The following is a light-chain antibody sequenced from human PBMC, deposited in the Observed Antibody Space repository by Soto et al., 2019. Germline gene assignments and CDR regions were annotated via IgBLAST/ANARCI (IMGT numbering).Light chain of an antibody. CDR2: AAT. CDR3: QQSYNTPLT. Sequence: DIQMTQSPSSLSASVGDRVTITCRASQTISSYLNWYQQKPGKPPNLLIYAATGLQSGVPSRFSGSGSGTDFTLTISSLQPEDFVTYFCQQSYNTPLTFGQGTRLEIK. CDR1: QTISSY. J-gene: IGKJ5*01. V-gene: IGKV1-39*01.